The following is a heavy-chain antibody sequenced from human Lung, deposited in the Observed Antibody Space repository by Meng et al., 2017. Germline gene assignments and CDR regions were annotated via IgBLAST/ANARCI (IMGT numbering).Heavy chain of an antibody. J-gene: IGHJ4*02. D-gene: IGHD2-15*01. CDR2: ISSSST. CDR3: ARGRVVVAATPSDY. Sequence: EVQLVESGGGLVKPGGSLRLSCAASGFTFSNYSMNWVRQAPGKGLKWVSSISSSSTYADSVKGRFTISRDNAKNSLYLQMNSLRAEDTAVYYCARGRVVVAATPSDYWGQGTLVTVSS. CDR1: GFTFSNYS. V-gene: IGHV3-21*01.